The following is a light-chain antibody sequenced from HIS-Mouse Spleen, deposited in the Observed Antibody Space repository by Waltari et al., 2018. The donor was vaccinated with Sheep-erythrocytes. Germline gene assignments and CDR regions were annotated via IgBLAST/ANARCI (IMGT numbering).Light chain of an antibody. V-gene: IGLV2-11*01. CDR2: DAS. J-gene: IGLJ1*01. Sequence: QSALTQPRSVSGSPGQSVTISCTGTSSDVGGYNYVSWYQQHPGKAPKLMNYDASKRPTVVPDRFSGSKSGNTASLTISGIQAEDEADYYCCSYAGSYNHVFATGTKVTVL. CDR3: CSYAGSYNHV. CDR1: SSDVGGYNY.